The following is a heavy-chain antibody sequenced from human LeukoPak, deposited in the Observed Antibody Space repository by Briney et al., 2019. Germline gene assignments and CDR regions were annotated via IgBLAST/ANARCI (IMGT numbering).Heavy chain of an antibody. J-gene: IGHJ6*02. CDR2: ISYDGSNK. CDR1: GFTSSSYA. D-gene: IGHD2-2*01. Sequence: GGSPRLSCAASGFTSSSYAMHWVRQAPGKGLEWVAVISYDGSNKYYADSVKGRFTISRDNSKNTLYLQMNSLRAEDTAVYYCARDAYPYCSSTSCYRVSGMDVWGQGTTVTVSS. CDR3: ARDAYPYCSSTSCYRVSGMDV. V-gene: IGHV3-30-3*01.